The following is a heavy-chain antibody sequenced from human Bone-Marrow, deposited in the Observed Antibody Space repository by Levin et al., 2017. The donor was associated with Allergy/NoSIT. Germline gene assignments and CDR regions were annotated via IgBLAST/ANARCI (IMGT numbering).Heavy chain of an antibody. CDR1: GFSFRNYA. Sequence: PGGSLRLSCAVSGFSFRNYAMSWVRQAPGKGLEWVSAINDDSENRYYADSVKGRFTISRDNSKNTLYLQMNSLRAEDTAVYYCAKKKTGGYGGYDYGHYFDHWGQGTLVTVSS. V-gene: IGHV3-23*01. CDR2: INDDSENR. J-gene: IGHJ4*02. D-gene: IGHD5-12*01. CDR3: AKKKTGGYGGYDYGHYFDH.